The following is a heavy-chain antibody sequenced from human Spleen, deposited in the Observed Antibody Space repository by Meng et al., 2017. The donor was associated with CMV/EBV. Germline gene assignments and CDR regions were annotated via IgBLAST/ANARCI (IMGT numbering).Heavy chain of an antibody. CDR3: AKGYGRGVDY. CDR1: GLPFSTYW. D-gene: IGHD1-26*01. V-gene: IGHV3-23*03. Sequence: GESLKISCAVSGLPFSTYWMSWVRQAPGKGLEWVSVIYSGGSSTYYADSVKGRFTISRDNSKNTLYLQMNSLRAEDTAVYYCAKGYGRGVDYWGQGTLATVSS. CDR2: IYSGGSST. J-gene: IGHJ4*02.